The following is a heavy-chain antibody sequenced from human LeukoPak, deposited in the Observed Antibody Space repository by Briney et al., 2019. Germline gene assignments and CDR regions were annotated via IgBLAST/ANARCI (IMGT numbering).Heavy chain of an antibody. Sequence: PGGSLRLSCAASGFTFSSNLMHWVRQAPGKGLVWISRISGDGRGTNYAASVKGRFTISGDNAKNTLYLQMDGLRAEDTAVYFCAIQLGGNVFWGQGTLVTVSS. V-gene: IGHV3-74*01. CDR3: AIQLGGNVF. CDR1: GFTFSSNL. J-gene: IGHJ4*02. CDR2: ISGDGRGT. D-gene: IGHD3-16*01.